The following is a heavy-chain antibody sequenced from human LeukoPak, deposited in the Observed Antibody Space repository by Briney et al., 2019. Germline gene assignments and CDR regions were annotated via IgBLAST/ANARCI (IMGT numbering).Heavy chain of an antibody. J-gene: IGHJ4*02. CDR1: GGSISSSNW. D-gene: IGHD6-13*01. CDR3: ARWGGYSSSWYAVSYYFDY. Sequence: SETLSLTCAVSGGSISSSNWWSWVRQPPGKGLEWIGEIYHSGSTNYNPSLKSRVTISVDKSKNQFSLKLSSVTAADTAVYCCARWGGYSSSWYAVSYYFDYWGQGTLVTVSS. CDR2: IYHSGST. V-gene: IGHV4-4*01.